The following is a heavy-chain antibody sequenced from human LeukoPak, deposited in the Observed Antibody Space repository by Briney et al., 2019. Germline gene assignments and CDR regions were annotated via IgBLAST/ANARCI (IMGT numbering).Heavy chain of an antibody. V-gene: IGHV1-2*02. CDR1: GYTFTGYY. D-gene: IGHD3-10*01. CDR3: ARARMLRGVIIVPFDY. CDR2: INHNSGGT. J-gene: IGHJ4*02. Sequence: GASVKVSCKASGYTFTGYYMHWVRQAPGQGLEWMGWINHNSGGTNYAQTFQGRVTMTRDTSISTAYMALSRLRSDDTAVYHCARARMLRGVIIVPFDYRGQGTLGTVS.